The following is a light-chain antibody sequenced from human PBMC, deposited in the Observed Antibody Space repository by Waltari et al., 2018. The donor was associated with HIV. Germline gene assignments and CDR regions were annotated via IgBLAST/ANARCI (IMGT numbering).Light chain of an antibody. CDR1: HSLLNSNGYNY. CDR3: MQSLETPRT. Sequence: DIVMTQSPLSLPVTPGEPASISCRSSHSLLNSNGYNYLDWYLQKPGQSPQLLIYLGSNRASGVPDRFSGSGSGTDFTLKISRVEAEDVGVYYCMQSLETPRTFGQGTKVEIK. V-gene: IGKV2-28*01. CDR2: LGS. J-gene: IGKJ1*01.